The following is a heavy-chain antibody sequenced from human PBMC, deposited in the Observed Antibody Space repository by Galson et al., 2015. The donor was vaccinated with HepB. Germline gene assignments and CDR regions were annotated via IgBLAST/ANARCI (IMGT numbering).Heavy chain of an antibody. CDR2: ISSSSSYT. J-gene: IGHJ4*02. CDR3: ARREDGDPPDY. CDR1: GFTFSDYY. D-gene: IGHD4-17*01. V-gene: IGHV3-11*06. Sequence: SLRLSCAASGFTFSDYYMSWIRQAPGKGLEWVSYISSSSSYTNYADSVKGRFTISRDNAKNSLYLQMNSLRAEDTAVYYCARREDGDPPDYWGQGTLVTVSS.